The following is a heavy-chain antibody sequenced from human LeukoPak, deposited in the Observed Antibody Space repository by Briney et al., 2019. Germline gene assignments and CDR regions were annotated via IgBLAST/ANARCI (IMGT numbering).Heavy chain of an antibody. J-gene: IGHJ4*02. CDR1: GFTFSSYA. CDR2: IRGSGGST. D-gene: IGHD3-22*01. Sequence: GGSLRLSCAASGFTFSSYAMSWVRQAPGKGLEWVSAIRGSGGSTYYADSVKGRFTISRDNSKNTLYLQMNSLRAEDTAVYYCAKGGEYYYDSSGYYWGQGTLVTVSS. V-gene: IGHV3-23*01. CDR3: AKGGEYYYDSSGYY.